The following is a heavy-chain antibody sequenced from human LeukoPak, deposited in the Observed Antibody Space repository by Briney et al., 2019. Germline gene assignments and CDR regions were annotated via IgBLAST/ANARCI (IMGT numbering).Heavy chain of an antibody. CDR2: IYTSGST. CDR3: ARDGIAAAGTADYYYMDV. Sequence: SETLSLTCTVSGGSISSYYWSWIRQPAGKGLECIGRIYTSGSTNYNPSLKSRVTISVDKSKNQFSLKLSSVTAADTAVYYCARDGIAAAGTADYYYMDVWGKGTTVTVSS. V-gene: IGHV4-4*07. D-gene: IGHD6-13*01. CDR1: GGSISSYY. J-gene: IGHJ6*03.